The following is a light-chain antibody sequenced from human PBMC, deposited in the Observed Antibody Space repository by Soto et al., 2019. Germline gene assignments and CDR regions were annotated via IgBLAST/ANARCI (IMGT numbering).Light chain of an antibody. V-gene: IGLV2-23*01. Sequence: QSALTQPASVSGSPGQSITISCTGTSSDVGSYNLVSWYRQHPGKAPKLMIYESSKPPSGLSNRFSGSKSGNTASLTISGLQAEDEADYYCCSYVGSSTLVFGGGTKVTVL. CDR2: ESS. CDR1: SSDVGSYNL. J-gene: IGLJ3*02. CDR3: CSYVGSSTLV.